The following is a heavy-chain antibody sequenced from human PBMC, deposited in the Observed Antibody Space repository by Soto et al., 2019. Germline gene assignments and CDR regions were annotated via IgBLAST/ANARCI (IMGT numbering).Heavy chain of an antibody. J-gene: IGHJ4*02. V-gene: IGHV4-59*08. CDR1: GGSISSYY. CDR3: ARHPNSNVLRYFDWLLTFDY. D-gene: IGHD3-9*01. CDR2: IYYSGST. Sequence: PSETLSLTCTVSGGSISSYYWSWIRQPPGKGLEWIGYIYYSGSTNYNPSLKSRVTISVDTSKNQFSLKLSSVTAADTAVYYCARHPNSNVLRYFDWLLTFDYWGQGTLVTVSS.